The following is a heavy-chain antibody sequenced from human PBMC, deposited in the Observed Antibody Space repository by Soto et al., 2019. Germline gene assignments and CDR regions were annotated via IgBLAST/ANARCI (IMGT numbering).Heavy chain of an antibody. CDR2: TSYAGSNN. J-gene: IGHJ4*02. D-gene: IGHD3-16*01. Sequence: QVQLVESGGGVVQPGTSLRLSCVGSGFTFRSDVIHWVRQAPGKGLEWVARTSYAGSNNFYGDSVKGRFTISRHNPRNTVDLQMDSLRFEDAALYSCARWGKTGGLDVWGQGTLVSVSS. CDR3: ARWGKTGGLDV. CDR1: GFTFRSDV. V-gene: IGHV3-33*05.